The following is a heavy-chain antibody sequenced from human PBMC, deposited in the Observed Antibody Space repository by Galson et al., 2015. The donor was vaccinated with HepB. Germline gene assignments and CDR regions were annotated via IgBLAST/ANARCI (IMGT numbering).Heavy chain of an antibody. CDR3: ARNDDYVWGSYRYPDY. CDR1: GFTFSSYS. D-gene: IGHD3-16*02. CDR2: ISSSSSTI. J-gene: IGHJ4*02. Sequence: SLRLSCAASGFTFSSYSMNWVRQAPGKGLEWVSYISSSSSTIYYADSVKGRFTISRDNAKNSLYLQMNSLRDEDTAVYYCARNDDYVWGSYRYPDYWGQGTLVTVSS. V-gene: IGHV3-48*02.